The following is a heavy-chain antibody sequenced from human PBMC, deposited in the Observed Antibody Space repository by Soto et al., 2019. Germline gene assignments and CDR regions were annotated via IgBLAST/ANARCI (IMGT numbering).Heavy chain of an antibody. Sequence: QVQLQESGPGLVKPSETLSLTCSVSGGSIGSYYWSWIRQPPGKGLEWLGYIYYSGSTNDNPSLKDRVTLSVDTSKNQFSLELSSVTAADTAVYYCARGGWRQIDYWGQGTLVTVSS. CDR1: GGSIGSYY. CDR3: ARGGWRQIDY. J-gene: IGHJ4*02. CDR2: IYYSGST. V-gene: IGHV4-59*08. D-gene: IGHD3-3*01.